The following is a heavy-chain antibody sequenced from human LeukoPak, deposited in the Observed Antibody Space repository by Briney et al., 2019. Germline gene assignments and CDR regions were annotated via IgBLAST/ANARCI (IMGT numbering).Heavy chain of an antibody. CDR2: IWFDGSKI. CDR3: ARDLAKGRYFDY. V-gene: IGHV3-33*08. D-gene: IGHD1-26*01. Sequence: PGGSLRLSCAASGFTFSSYAMSWVRQAPGKGLEWVSVIWFDGSKIYYTDSVKGRFTISRDNSKNTLFLQMNSLRAEDSGVYYCARDLAKGRYFDYWGEGTLVTVSS. CDR1: GFTFSSYA. J-gene: IGHJ4*02.